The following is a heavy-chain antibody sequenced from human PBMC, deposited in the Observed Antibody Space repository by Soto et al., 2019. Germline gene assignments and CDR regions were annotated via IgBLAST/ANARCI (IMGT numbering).Heavy chain of an antibody. CDR1: GGSIRSSNW. CDR3: ASLVPLGDTRVDY. J-gene: IGHJ4*01. CDR2: IYHTENT. Sequence: SETLSLTCAVSGGSIRSSNWWTWVRQPPGKGLEWIGEIYHTENTHYNPSLKSRVTISLDKSKSQFFLHLKSVTAADTAVYYCASLVPLGDTRVDYWGHETLITISS. D-gene: IGHD1-26*01. V-gene: IGHV4-4*02.